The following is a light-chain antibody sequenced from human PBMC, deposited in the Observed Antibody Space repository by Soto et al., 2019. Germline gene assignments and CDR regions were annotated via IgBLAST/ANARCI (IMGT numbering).Light chain of an antibody. CDR3: SSYTSSSPWV. J-gene: IGLJ3*02. CDR1: SSDVGGYNY. Sequence: QSALTQPASVSGSPGQSITISCTGTSSDVGGYNYVSWYQQHPGKAPKLMIYDVSNWPSGVSNRFSGSKSGNTASLTISGLQAEDEADYYCSSYTSSSPWVFGGGTKVTVL. CDR2: DVS. V-gene: IGLV2-14*01.